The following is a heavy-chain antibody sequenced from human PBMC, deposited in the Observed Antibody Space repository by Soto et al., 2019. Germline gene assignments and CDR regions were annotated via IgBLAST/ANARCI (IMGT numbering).Heavy chain of an antibody. CDR2: MNPNSGNT. CDR3: ARPNYDILTGSYYYYGMDV. Sequence: ASVKVSCKASGYTFTSYDINWVRQSTGQGLEWMGWMNPNSGNTGYAQKFQGRVTMTRNTSISTAYMELSSLRSEDTAVYYCARPNYDILTGSYYYYGMDVWGQGTTVTVSS. V-gene: IGHV1-8*01. CDR1: GYTFTSYD. D-gene: IGHD3-9*01. J-gene: IGHJ6*02.